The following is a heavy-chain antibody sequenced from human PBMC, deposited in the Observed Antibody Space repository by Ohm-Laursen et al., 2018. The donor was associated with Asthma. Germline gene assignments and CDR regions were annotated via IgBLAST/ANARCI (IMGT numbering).Heavy chain of an antibody. J-gene: IGHJ6*02. D-gene: IGHD1-7*01. CDR3: ARETETGTTLYYYYGMDV. CDR2: IWYDGSNK. Sequence: RSLRLSCTASGFTFSSYGMHWVRQAPGKGLEWVAVIWYDGSNKYYADSVKGRFTISRDNSKNTLYLQMNSLRAEDTAVYYCARETETGTTLYYYYGMDVWGQGTTVTVSS. CDR1: GFTFSSYG. V-gene: IGHV3-33*01.